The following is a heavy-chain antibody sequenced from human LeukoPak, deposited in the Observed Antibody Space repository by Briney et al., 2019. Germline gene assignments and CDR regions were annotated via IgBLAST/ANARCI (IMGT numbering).Heavy chain of an antibody. Sequence: ASVKVSCKASGYTFTSYDINWVRQATGQGLEWMGWMNPNSGNTGYAQKFQGRVTITRNTSISTAYMELSSLRSEDTAVYYCAGQTNVVVVARPAAGAFDIWGQGTMVTVSS. CDR2: MNPNSGNT. CDR1: GYTFTSYD. D-gene: IGHD2-15*01. J-gene: IGHJ3*02. CDR3: AGQTNVVVVARPAAGAFDI. V-gene: IGHV1-8*03.